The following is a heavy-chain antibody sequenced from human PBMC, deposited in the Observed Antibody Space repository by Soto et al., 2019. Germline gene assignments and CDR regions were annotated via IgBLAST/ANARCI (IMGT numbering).Heavy chain of an antibody. Sequence: EVQLLESGGGLVQPGGSLRLSCSASGFTFSSYAMSWVRQAPGKGLEWVSAISGSGGSTYYADSVKGRFTISRDNSKNALYLQLNSLRAEDTAVYYCAKASDYGGNADYYYFYGMDVWGLGTTVTVSS. V-gene: IGHV3-23*01. CDR3: AKASDYGGNADYYYFYGMDV. D-gene: IGHD4-17*01. CDR2: ISGSGGST. J-gene: IGHJ6*02. CDR1: GFTFSSYA.